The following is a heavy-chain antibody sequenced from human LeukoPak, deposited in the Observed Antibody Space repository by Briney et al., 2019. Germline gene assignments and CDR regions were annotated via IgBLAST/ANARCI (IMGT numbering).Heavy chain of an antibody. CDR1: GFTLSSYA. V-gene: IGHV3-23*01. CDR3: AKWLGSGWSSPDAFDI. CDR2: ISGSGGST. J-gene: IGHJ3*02. Sequence: GGSLRLSCAASGFTLSSYAMSWVRQAPGKGLEWGSAISGSGGSTYYADSVKRRFTISRDNSKNTLYLQMNSLRAEDTAVYCCAKWLGSGWSSPDAFDIWGQGTMVTVSS. D-gene: IGHD6-19*01.